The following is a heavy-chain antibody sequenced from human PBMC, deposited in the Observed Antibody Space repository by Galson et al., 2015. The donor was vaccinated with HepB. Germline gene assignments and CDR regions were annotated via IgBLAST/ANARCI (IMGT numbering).Heavy chain of an antibody. CDR2: MNHSGSA. CDR3: ARNIGDWFDP. Sequence: ETLSLTCAVYGGSFSGHYWSWIRQPPGKGLEWIGEMNHSGSANYNPSLKSRVTISVDTSKNQFSLKLSSVTAADTAVYYCARNIGDWFDPWGQGTLVTVSS. V-gene: IGHV4-34*01. D-gene: IGHD2/OR15-2a*01. CDR1: GGSFSGHY. J-gene: IGHJ5*02.